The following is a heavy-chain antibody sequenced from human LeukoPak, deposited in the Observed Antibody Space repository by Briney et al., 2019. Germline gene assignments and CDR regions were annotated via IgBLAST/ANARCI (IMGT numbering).Heavy chain of an antibody. CDR1: GVSVTSDNW. CDR2: IHHGGTI. J-gene: IGHJ4*02. Sequence: PSETLSLTCSVSGVSVTSDNWWTWVRQPPEKGLEWIGEIHHGGTINYNPSLTSRVSISIDKSQNQLSLKLQSVTAADTAVYYCSTRDQSRTHVVPADYWGREPWSLSPQ. V-gene: IGHV4-4*02. D-gene: IGHD5/OR15-5a*01. CDR3: STRDQSRTHVVPADY.